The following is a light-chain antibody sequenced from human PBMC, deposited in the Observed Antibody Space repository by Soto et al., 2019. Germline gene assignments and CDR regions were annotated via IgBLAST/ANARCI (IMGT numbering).Light chain of an antibody. Sequence: EIVVTQSPATLSLSPGERATLSCRASQSVSTYVAWFQHKLGQAPRLLIYDASYRAIGVPARFSGGGSGTDFTLTISSLEPEDFAVYYCQQSYSTPSLTFGGGTKVEIK. CDR1: QSVSTY. CDR3: QQSYSTPSLT. V-gene: IGKV3-11*01. J-gene: IGKJ4*01. CDR2: DAS.